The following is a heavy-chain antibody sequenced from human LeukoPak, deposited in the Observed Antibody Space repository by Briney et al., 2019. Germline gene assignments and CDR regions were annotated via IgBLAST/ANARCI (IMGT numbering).Heavy chain of an antibody. CDR3: ARGLLQWLVTPFDY. Sequence: GGSLRLSCAASGFTFSSYAMSWVRQAPGKGLEWVSYISSSGSTIYYADSVKGRFTISRDNAKNSLYLQMNSLRAEDTAVYYCARGLLQWLVTPFDYWGQGTLVTVSS. J-gene: IGHJ4*02. CDR1: GFTFSSYA. V-gene: IGHV3-48*04. CDR2: ISSSGSTI. D-gene: IGHD6-19*01.